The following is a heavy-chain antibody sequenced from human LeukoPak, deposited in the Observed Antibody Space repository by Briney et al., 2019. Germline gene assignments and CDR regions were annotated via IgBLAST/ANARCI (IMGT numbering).Heavy chain of an antibody. CDR2: IYYSGST. CDR3: ARTGTTWFGELLSPYYFDY. D-gene: IGHD3-10*01. CDR1: GGSISSYY. Sequence: TSETLSLTCTVSGGSISSYYWSWIRQPPGKGLEWIGYIYYSGSTNYNPSLKSRVTISVDTSKNQFSLKLSSVTAADTAVYYCARTGTTWFGELLSPYYFDYWGQGTLVTVSS. V-gene: IGHV4-59*01. J-gene: IGHJ4*02.